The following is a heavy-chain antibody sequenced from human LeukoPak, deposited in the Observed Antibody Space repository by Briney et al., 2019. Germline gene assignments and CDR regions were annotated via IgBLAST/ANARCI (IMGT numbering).Heavy chain of an antibody. D-gene: IGHD3-16*02. V-gene: IGHV4-34*01. CDR3: ARGLSAWSLHEYFQH. J-gene: IGHJ1*01. CDR1: GGSFSGYY. CDR2: INHSGST. Sequence: PSETLSLTCAVYGGSFSGYYWSWIRQPPGKGLEWNGEINHSGSTNYNPSLKSRVTISVDTSKNQFSLKLSSVTAADTAVYYCARGLSAWSLHEYFQHWGQGTLVTVSS.